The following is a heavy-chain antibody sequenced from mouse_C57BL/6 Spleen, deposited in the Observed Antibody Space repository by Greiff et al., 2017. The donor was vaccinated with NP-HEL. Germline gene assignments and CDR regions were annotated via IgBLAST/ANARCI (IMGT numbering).Heavy chain of an antibody. CDR2: ISNGGGST. CDR1: GFTFSDYY. V-gene: IGHV5-12*01. CDR3: ARPGGLRRVTGYFDV. Sequence: EVKVVESGGGLVQPGGSLKLSCAASGFTFSDYYMYWVRQTPEKRLEWVAYISNGGGSTYYLDTVKGRFTISRDNAKNTLYLQMSRLKSEDTAMYYCARPGGLRRVTGYFDVWGTGTTVTVSS. D-gene: IGHD2-4*01. J-gene: IGHJ1*03.